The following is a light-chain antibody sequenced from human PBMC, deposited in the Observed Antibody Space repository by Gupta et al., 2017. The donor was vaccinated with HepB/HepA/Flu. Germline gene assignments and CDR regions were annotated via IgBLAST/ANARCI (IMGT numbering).Light chain of an antibody. V-gene: IGLV1-40*01. CDR3: QSYDSSLSGWV. CDR1: SSNIGAGYD. CDR2: GNS. Sequence: QSVLTQPPSVSRAPGRRVTITGTGSSSNIGAGYDVHWYQQLPGTAPKLLIYGNSNRPSGVPDRFSGSKSGTSASLAITGLQAEDEADYYCQSYDSSLSGWVFGGGTKLTVL. J-gene: IGLJ3*02.